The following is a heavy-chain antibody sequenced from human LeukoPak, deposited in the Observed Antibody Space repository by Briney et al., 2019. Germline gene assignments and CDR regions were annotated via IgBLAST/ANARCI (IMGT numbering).Heavy chain of an antibody. CDR1: GFTFSTYS. Sequence: GGSLRLSCATSGFTFSTYSMNWLRQAPGKGLEWVSYITSSSSTIYYADSVKGRFTISRDNAKSSLYLQMNSLRAEDTAVYYCARTYCSNGVCTRKAFDIWGQGTMVTVSS. CDR2: ITSSSSTI. J-gene: IGHJ3*02. CDR3: ARTYCSNGVCTRKAFDI. D-gene: IGHD2-8*01. V-gene: IGHV3-48*01.